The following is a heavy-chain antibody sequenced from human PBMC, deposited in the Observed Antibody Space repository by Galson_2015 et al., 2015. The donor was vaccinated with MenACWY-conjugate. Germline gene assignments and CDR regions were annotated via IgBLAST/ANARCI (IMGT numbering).Heavy chain of an antibody. CDR3: TTDIEWPSYGGKSRWDFDL. CDR2: IKSKTDGGTT. D-gene: IGHD4-23*01. Sequence: SLRLSCAASGFTFSNAWMSWVRQAPGKGLEWVGRIKSKTDGGTTDYAAPVKGRFTISRDDSKNTLYLQMNSLKTEDTAVYYCTTDIEWPSYGGKSRWDFDLWGRGTLVTVSS. V-gene: IGHV3-15*01. CDR1: GFTFSNAW. J-gene: IGHJ2*01.